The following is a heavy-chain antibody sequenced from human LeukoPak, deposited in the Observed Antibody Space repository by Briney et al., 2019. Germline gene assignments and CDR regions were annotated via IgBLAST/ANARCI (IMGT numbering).Heavy chain of an antibody. V-gene: IGHV4-59*01. Sequence: SETLSLTCSVSGVSISSYYWSWIRQPPGKGLEWIGYIYYSGTSKYNPSLKSRVTISVDTSKNQFSLKLTSVTAADTAVYYCGRSGGSYSPVDEWGQGTLVTVSS. J-gene: IGHJ4*02. D-gene: IGHD1-26*01. CDR2: IYYSGTS. CDR3: GRSGGSYSPVDE. CDR1: GVSISSYY.